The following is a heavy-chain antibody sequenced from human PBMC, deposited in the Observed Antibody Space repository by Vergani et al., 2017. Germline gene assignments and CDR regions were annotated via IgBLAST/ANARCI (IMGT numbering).Heavy chain of an antibody. CDR1: GGSISSGSYY. CDR3: ATRANTIFGVVPYYYYYMDV. Sequence: QVQLQESGPGLVKPSQTLSLTCTVSGGSISSGSYYWSWIRQPAGKGLEWIGRIYTSGSTNYNPSLKSRVTISVYTSKNQFSLKLSSVTAADTAVYYCATRANTIFGVVPYYYYYMDVWGKG. V-gene: IGHV4-61*02. J-gene: IGHJ6*03. CDR2: IYTSGST. D-gene: IGHD3-3*01.